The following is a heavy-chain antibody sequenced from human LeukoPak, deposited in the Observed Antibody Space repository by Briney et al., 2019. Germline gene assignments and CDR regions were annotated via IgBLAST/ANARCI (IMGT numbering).Heavy chain of an antibody. CDR2: VSYDGTDK. CDR3: ARDSWDILTGYYSHYLDY. J-gene: IGHJ4*02. V-gene: IGHV3-30*04. D-gene: IGHD3-9*01. Sequence: GRSLRLSCAATGFTFSSSTMHWVRLAPGKGLEWVAIVSYDGTDKHYADSVKGRFTISRDNSKNMIYLQMNSLRVEDTAVYYCARDSWDILTGYYSHYLDYWGQGTLVTVSS. CDR1: GFTFSSST.